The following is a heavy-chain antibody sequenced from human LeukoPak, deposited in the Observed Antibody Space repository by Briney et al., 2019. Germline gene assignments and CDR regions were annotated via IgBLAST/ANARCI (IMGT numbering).Heavy chain of an antibody. CDR3: TRILDSGCCDY. V-gene: IGHV4-59*07. CDR1: GGSISPYY. CDR2: VHYTGTT. J-gene: IGHJ4*02. Sequence: SDPLSLTCSVSGGSISPYYWSWLPQPPGKALQWIGHVHYTGTTKYNPSLKTRVTLSLDTSVNQLPLKMTSVRAAHTAVYYCTRILDSGCCDYWGQGTLVTVSS. D-gene: IGHD6-19*01.